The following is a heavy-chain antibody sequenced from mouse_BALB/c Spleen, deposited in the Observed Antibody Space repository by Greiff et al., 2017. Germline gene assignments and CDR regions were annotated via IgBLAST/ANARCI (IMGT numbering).Heavy chain of an antibody. V-gene: IGHV2-2*02. D-gene: IGHD2-1*01. J-gene: IGHJ4*01. Sequence: QVQLKESGPGLVQPSQSLSITCTVSGFSLTSYGVHWVRQSPGKGLEWLGVIWSGGSTDYNAAFISRLSISKDNSKSQVFFKMNSLQANDTAIYYCARNLGNCGYYAMDYWGQGTSVTVSS. CDR1: GFSLTSYG. CDR3: ARNLGNCGYYAMDY. CDR2: IWSGGST.